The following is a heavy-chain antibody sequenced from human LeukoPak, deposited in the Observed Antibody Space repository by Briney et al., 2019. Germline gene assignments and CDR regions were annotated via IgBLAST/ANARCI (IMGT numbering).Heavy chain of an antibody. CDR3: ARLVKYDY. CDR1: GFTFSSYA. J-gene: IGHJ4*02. CDR2: ISNTGATI. V-gene: IGHV3-48*02. D-gene: IGHD3-22*01. Sequence: GGSLRLSCAASGFTFSSYAMSWVRLAPGKGLEWVSYISNTGATIYYADSVKGRFTISRDNGKNSLYLQMNSLRDEDTAVYYCARLVKYDYWGQGTLVTVSS.